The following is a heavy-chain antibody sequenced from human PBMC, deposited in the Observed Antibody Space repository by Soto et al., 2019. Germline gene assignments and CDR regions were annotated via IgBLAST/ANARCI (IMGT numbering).Heavy chain of an antibody. J-gene: IGHJ6*02. Sequence: EVQLLESGGGLVQPGGSLRLSCAASGFTFSSYAMSCVRQAPGKGLEWVSAISGSGGSTYYADSVKGRFTISRDNSKNALYLEMNSLRAEDTAVYYCAKVYQWLAESGMDVWGQGTTVTVSS. CDR1: GFTFSSYA. CDR2: ISGSGGST. CDR3: AKVYQWLAESGMDV. V-gene: IGHV3-23*01. D-gene: IGHD6-19*01.